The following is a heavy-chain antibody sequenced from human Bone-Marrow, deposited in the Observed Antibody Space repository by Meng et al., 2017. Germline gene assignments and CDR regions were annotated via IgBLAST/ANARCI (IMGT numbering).Heavy chain of an antibody. J-gene: IGHJ4*02. V-gene: IGHV3-9*01. D-gene: IGHD3-10*01. CDR3: AKDIWAYYGSGLDY. CDR2: ISWNSGSI. Sequence: GGSLRLSCAASGFTFDDYGMSWVRQAPGKGLEWVSGISWNSGSIGYADSVKGRFTISRDNAKNSLYLQMNSLRAEDTALYYCAKDIWAYYGSGLDYWGQGTLVTVSS. CDR1: GFTFDDYG.